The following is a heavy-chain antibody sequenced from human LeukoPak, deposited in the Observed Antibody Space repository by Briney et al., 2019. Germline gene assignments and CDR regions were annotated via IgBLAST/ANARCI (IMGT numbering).Heavy chain of an antibody. D-gene: IGHD6-19*01. V-gene: IGHV1-8*01. CDR1: GYTFTSYD. J-gene: IGHJ6*03. Sequence: ASVKASCKASGYTFTSYDINWVRQATGQGLEWMGWMNPNSGNTGYAQKFQGRVTMTRNTSISTAYMELSSLRSEDTAVYYCARQGAPGYSSGWFLRSYYYYYYYMDVWGKGTTVTVSS. CDR2: MNPNSGNT. CDR3: ARQGAPGYSSGWFLRSYYYYYYYMDV.